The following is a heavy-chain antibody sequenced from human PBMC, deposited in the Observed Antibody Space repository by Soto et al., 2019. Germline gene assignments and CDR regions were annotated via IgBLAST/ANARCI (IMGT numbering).Heavy chain of an antibody. CDR3: ARRSISWYFDY. J-gene: IGHJ4*02. CDR2: ISGSGGST. Sequence: EVQLLESGGGLVQPGGSLRLSCAASGFTFSSYAMNWVRQAPGKGLEWVSVISGSGGSTYYADSVKGRFTISRDNSKNTLYLHMNSLRAEDTAVYYCARRSISWYFDYWGQGTLVTVYS. V-gene: IGHV3-23*01. CDR1: GFTFSSYA. D-gene: IGHD6-13*01.